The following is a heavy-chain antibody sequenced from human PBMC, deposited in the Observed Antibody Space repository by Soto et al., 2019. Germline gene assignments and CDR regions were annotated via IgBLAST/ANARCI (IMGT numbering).Heavy chain of an antibody. CDR2: IIPILGIA. J-gene: IGHJ4*02. CDR1: GGTFSSYT. D-gene: IGHD1-1*01. CDR3: ATSLEPRGPFDY. Sequence: QVQLVQSGAEVKKPGSSVKVSCKASGGTFSSYTISWVRQAPGQGLEWMGRIIPILGIANYAQKFQGRVTINAAKSTSTAYMELSSLRSEDTAVYYCATSLEPRGPFDYWGQGTLVTVSS. V-gene: IGHV1-69*02.